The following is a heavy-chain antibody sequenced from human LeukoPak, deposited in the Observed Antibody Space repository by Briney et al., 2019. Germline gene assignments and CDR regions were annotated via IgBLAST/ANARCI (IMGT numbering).Heavy chain of an antibody. V-gene: IGHV4-34*01. D-gene: IGHD5-18*01. CDR1: GGSFSGYY. CDR2: INHSGST. J-gene: IGHJ3*02. Sequence: SEALSLTCAVYGGSFSGYYWSWIRQPPGKGLEWIGEINHSGSTNYNPSLKSRVTISVDTSKNQFSLKLSSVTAADTAVYYCARQRIQLWLRGNAFDIWGQGTMVTVSS. CDR3: ARQRIQLWLRGNAFDI.